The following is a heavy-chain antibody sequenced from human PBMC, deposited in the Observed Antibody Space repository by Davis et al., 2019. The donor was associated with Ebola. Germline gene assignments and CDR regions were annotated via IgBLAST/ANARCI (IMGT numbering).Heavy chain of an antibody. J-gene: IGHJ2*01. Sequence: SETLSLTCTVSGGSIRSYYWSWVRQRPGKGLEWIGYVSYSGSTNYNPSLLSRVTMSAATSKNQFSLKLNSVTAADTAVYFCARYKAVAGTAWFFDLWGRGTLVIVSS. D-gene: IGHD6-19*01. CDR1: GGSIRSYY. V-gene: IGHV4-59*08. CDR2: VSYSGST. CDR3: ARYKAVAGTAWFFDL.